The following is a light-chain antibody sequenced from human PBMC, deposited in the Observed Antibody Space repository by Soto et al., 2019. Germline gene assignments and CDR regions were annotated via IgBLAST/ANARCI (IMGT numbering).Light chain of an antibody. CDR2: GAS. CDR1: QSVSSSY. Sequence: EIVLTQSPGTLSLSPGEGATLSCRASQSVSSSYLAWYQQKPGQAPRLLIYGASSRATGIPDRFSGSGSGTDFTLTISRLEPEYFAVYYCQQYGSSLFTFGPGTKVDIK. V-gene: IGKV3-20*01. J-gene: IGKJ3*01. CDR3: QQYGSSLFT.